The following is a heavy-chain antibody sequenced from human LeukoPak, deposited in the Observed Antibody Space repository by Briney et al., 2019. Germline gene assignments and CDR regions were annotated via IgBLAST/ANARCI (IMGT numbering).Heavy chain of an antibody. D-gene: IGHD3-10*01. CDR2: ISWNSGSI. J-gene: IGHJ3*02. V-gene: IGHV3-9*01. CDR3: AKDMRVGSGSPDAFDS. CDR1: GFTFGNYA. Sequence: GGSLRLSCAASGFTFGNYAMHWVRQAPGKGLEWVSGISWNSGSIGYADSVKGRFTISRDNAKNSLYLQMNSLRAEDTALYYCAKDMRVGSGSPDAFDSWGQGTMVTVSA.